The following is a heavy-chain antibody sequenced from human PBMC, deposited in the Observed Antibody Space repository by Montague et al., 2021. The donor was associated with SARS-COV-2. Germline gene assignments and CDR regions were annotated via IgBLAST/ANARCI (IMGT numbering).Heavy chain of an antibody. Sequence: SETLSLTCTVSGGSITGYHWSWLRRPPGKGLEWIAYIYDGGAVNYNPSLGSRVTISTDTSKNLLSLKVNSVTAADTAVYYCVRDHPYGGPRGAYDIWGQGTVVTVSS. CDR2: IYDGGAV. CDR3: VRDHPYGGPRGAYDI. J-gene: IGHJ3*02. CDR1: GGSITGYH. D-gene: IGHD4-23*01. V-gene: IGHV4-59*01.